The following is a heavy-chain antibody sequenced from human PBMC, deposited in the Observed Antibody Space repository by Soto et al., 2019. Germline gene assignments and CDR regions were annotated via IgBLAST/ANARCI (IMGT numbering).Heavy chain of an antibody. CDR1: GFTFSSYW. V-gene: IGHV3-7*01. D-gene: IGHD6-19*01. J-gene: IGHJ4*02. Sequence: GGSLRLSCAASGFTFSSYWMSWVRQAPGKGLEWVANIKQDGSEKYYVDSVKGRFTISRDNAKNSLYLQMNSLRAEDTAVYYCARAPTDKKGRAVADYWGQGTLVTVS. CDR2: IKQDGSEK. CDR3: ARAPTDKKGRAVADY.